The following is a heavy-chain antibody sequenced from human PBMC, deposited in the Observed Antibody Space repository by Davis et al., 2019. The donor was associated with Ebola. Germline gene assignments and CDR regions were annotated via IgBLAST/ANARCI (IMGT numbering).Heavy chain of an antibody. D-gene: IGHD1-1*01. Sequence: AASVKVSCKASGYTFTGYHMHWVRQAPGQGLEWMGWINPHNGNTNYAQNVQGRVAMTTDTSTNTAYMEVGSLRSDDTAVYYCARAQFPTTSDHWGQGTLVTVSS. CDR1: GYTFTGYH. CDR3: ARAQFPTTSDH. J-gene: IGHJ4*02. CDR2: INPHNGNT. V-gene: IGHV1-18*04.